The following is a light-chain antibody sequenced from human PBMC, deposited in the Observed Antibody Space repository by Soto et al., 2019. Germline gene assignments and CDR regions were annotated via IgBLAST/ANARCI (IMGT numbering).Light chain of an antibody. V-gene: IGKV3-11*01. CDR2: DAS. CDR3: QQYGSSPKT. CDR1: QSVRGY. Sequence: DIVLTQSPATLSLSPGERATLSRRASQSVRGYLAWYQQKPGQAPRLLMYDASNRASGIPARFSGSGSGTDYTLTISSLEPEDFAVYYCQQYGSSPKTFGQGTKVDIK. J-gene: IGKJ1*01.